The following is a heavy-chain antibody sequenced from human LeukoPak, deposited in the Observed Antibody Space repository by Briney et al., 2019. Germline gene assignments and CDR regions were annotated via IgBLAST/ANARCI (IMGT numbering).Heavy chain of an antibody. V-gene: IGHV3-33*01. CDR2: IWYDGTYE. CDR1: GFTFKNYG. D-gene: IGHD3-10*01. Sequence: GGSLRLSCVASGFTFKNYGVHWVRQAPGKGLEWVAVIWYDGTYEYYGDSVKGRVAIPRDNSKNTVSLQMNNLRAEDTAVYHCVTDGSGPAVRGWLDSWGQGAQVTVSS. CDR3: VTDGSGPAVRGWLDS. J-gene: IGHJ5*01.